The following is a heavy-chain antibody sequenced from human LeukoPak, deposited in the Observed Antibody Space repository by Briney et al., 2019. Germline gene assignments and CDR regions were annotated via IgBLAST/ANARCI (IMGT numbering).Heavy chain of an antibody. CDR2: MYYSGST. CDR1: GGSISSYY. V-gene: IGHV4-39*07. Sequence: SETLSLTCTVSGGSISSYYWGWIRQPPGKGLEWIGSMYYSGSTFYNPSLKSQVTLSIDTSKNQFSLKLSSVTAADTAVYYCARDGGEYDDFWSGYHYWGQGTLVTVSS. CDR3: ARDGGEYDDFWSGYHY. J-gene: IGHJ4*02. D-gene: IGHD3-3*01.